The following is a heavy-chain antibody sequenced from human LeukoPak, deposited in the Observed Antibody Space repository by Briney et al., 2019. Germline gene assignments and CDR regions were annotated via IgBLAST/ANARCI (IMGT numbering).Heavy chain of an antibody. D-gene: IGHD1-26*01. CDR3: ASPSKWELSDLGC. Sequence: SETLSLTCTVSGGSISSNTYYWAWIRQPPGEGLEWIGSIYHTGTTYYNPSLKSRVTISVDTSSNRFSLQLRSVTAADTATYYCASPSKWELSDLGCWGRGTLVTVSS. CDR2: IYHTGTT. CDR1: GGSISSNTYY. V-gene: IGHV4-39*01. J-gene: IGHJ4*01.